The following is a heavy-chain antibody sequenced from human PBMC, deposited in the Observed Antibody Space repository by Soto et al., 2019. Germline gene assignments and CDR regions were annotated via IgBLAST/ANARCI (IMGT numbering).Heavy chain of an antibody. V-gene: IGHV3-73*01. CDR2: IRSKANSYAT. D-gene: IGHD2-21*02. CDR3: TRLHGGNSDDAFDI. J-gene: IGHJ3*02. CDR1: WFTFSGSA. Sequence: GGSLRLSCAASWFTFSGSAMHWVRQASGKGLEWVGRIRSKANSYATAYAASVKGRFTISRDDSKNTAYLQMNSLKTEDTAVYYCTRLHGGNSDDAFDIWGQGTMVTVSS.